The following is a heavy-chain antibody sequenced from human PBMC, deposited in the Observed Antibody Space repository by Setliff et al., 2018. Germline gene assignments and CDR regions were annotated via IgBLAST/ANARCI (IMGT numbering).Heavy chain of an antibody. J-gene: IGHJ4*02. CDR1: GFTFSNYW. Sequence: GGSLRLSCAASGFTFSNYWMNWVRQAPGKGPEWVANINQRGSERNYVDSVKGRFSISRDIAKNSLILQMNSLRVDDTAVYYCARGPFWGQGTLVTVSS. CDR2: INQRGSER. V-gene: IGHV3-7*03. CDR3: ARGPF.